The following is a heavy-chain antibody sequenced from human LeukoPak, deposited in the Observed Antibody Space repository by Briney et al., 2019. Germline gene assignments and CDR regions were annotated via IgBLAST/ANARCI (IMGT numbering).Heavy chain of an antibody. D-gene: IGHD3-16*01. Sequence: GSLRLSCAGSGFIFSNYVLSWVRQAPGKGLEWVALISFDGRDKQYADSVKGRFTISKDNSKNTLYLQMNSLSGDDTSMYFCARAYGGLIDYWGQGTLVTVSS. J-gene: IGHJ4*02. CDR1: GFIFSNYV. CDR2: ISFDGRDK. V-gene: IGHV3-30*03. CDR3: ARAYGGLIDY.